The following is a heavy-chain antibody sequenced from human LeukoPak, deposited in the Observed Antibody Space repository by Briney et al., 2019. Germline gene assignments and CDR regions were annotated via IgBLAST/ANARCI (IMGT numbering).Heavy chain of an antibody. J-gene: IGHJ4*02. Sequence: GSVKVSCKPSGYSFNDYYLHWVRQAPGQGLEWMGWINPNSGRTNSAPTFQGRVTLTTDTSITTAYMELTSLISGDTALYFCARDSSDVLTGYYHFWGQGTLVTVSS. CDR1: GYSFNDYY. CDR3: ARDSSDVLTGYYHF. CDR2: INPNSGRT. D-gene: IGHD3-9*01. V-gene: IGHV1-2*02.